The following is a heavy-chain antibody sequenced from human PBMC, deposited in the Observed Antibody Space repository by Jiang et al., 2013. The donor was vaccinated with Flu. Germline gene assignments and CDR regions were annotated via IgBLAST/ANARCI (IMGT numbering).Heavy chain of an antibody. Sequence: GYTFTSYYMHWVRQAPGQGLEWMGIINPSGGSTSYAQKFQGRVTMTRDTSTSTVYMELSSLRSEDTAVYYCAREVYYGSGTSYYGMDVWGQGTTVTVSS. CDR3: AREVYYGSGTSYYGMDV. CDR1: GYTFTSYY. D-gene: IGHD3-10*01. J-gene: IGHJ6*02. CDR2: INPSGGST. V-gene: IGHV1-46*01.